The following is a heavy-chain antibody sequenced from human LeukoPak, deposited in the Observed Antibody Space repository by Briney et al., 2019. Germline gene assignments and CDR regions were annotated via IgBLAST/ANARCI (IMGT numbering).Heavy chain of an antibody. V-gene: IGHV4-4*02. D-gene: IGHD6-19*01. CDR1: GGSISGSNS. Sequence: PSVNLSLTCAVSGGSISGSNSWRWVRQHPGKGLEWISAIYHSGSNSYNPSLKSRVTMSVDKSKNQFSLSRSSVTAADTAVYYCARRTSGWYGIDYWGQGTLVTVSS. J-gene: IGHJ4*02. CDR3: ARRTSGWYGIDY. CDR2: IYHSGSN.